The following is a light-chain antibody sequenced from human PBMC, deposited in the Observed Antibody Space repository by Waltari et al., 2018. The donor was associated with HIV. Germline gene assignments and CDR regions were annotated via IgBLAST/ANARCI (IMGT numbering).Light chain of an antibody. CDR1: SSDVGSYNL. CDR2: EVS. J-gene: IGLJ2*01. CDR3: CSYAGTSTYVA. V-gene: IGLV2-23*02. Sequence: QSALPQPASVSGSPGQSIPISCTGTSSDVGSYNLVSWYQQHPGKAPKLPIYEVSNRPSGVSNRFHGSKSGNTASLTISGLQAEDEADYYCCSYAGTSTYVAFGGGTKLTVL.